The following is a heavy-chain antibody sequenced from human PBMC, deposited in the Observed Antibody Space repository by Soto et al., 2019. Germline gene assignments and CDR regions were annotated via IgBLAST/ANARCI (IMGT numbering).Heavy chain of an antibody. J-gene: IGHJ4*02. CDR3: ARGFSGGYYAGSGSVSLDD. Sequence: GRALRLRWAASGFTSSSCAMHGVLQAPGKGLEWVAVISYDGSNKYYADSVKGRFTISRDNSKNTLYLQMNSLRAEDTAVYYCARGFSGGYYAGSGSVSLDDWGPGTLQTVSS. CDR2: ISYDGSNK. V-gene: IGHV3-30-3*01. D-gene: IGHD3-22*01. CDR1: GFTSSSCA.